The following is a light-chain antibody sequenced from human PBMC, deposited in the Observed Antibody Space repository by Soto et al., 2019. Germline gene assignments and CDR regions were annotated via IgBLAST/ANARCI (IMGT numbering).Light chain of an antibody. CDR2: EVS. J-gene: IGLJ1*01. CDR3: SSYTSSSTYV. V-gene: IGLV2-14*01. Sequence: QCVLTQPASLSGSPGQSITISCTGTSSDVGGYNYVSWYQQHPGKAPKLMIYEVSNRPSGVSNRFSGSKSGNTASLTISGLQAEDEADYYCSSYTSSSTYVFRTGTKVTVL. CDR1: SSDVGGYNY.